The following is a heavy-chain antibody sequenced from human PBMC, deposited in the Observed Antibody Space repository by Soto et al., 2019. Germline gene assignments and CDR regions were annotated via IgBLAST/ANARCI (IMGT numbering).Heavy chain of an antibody. J-gene: IGHJ4*02. CDR2: IYYSGST. Sequence: SETLSLTCTVSGGSISSYYWSWIRQPPGKGLEWIGYIYYSGSTNYNPSLKSRATISVDTSKNQFSLKLSSVTAADTAVYYCARGGGYSYGPVDYWGQGTLVTVSS. CDR3: ARGGGYSYGPVDY. CDR1: GGSISSYY. V-gene: IGHV4-59*01. D-gene: IGHD5-18*01.